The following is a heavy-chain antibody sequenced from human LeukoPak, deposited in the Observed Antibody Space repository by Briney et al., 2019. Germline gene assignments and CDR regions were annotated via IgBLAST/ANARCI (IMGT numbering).Heavy chain of an antibody. CDR2: ISGSGSST. V-gene: IGHV3-23*01. J-gene: IGHJ4*02. Sequence: GGSLRLSCAASRFTFNSHAMSWVRQAPGKGLEWVSGISGSGSSTYYADSVKGRFTISRDNSKNTLYLQMNSLRAEDTAVYYCAKVRSYSSGCCDYWGQGTLVTVSS. CDR3: AKVRSYSSGCCDY. D-gene: IGHD6-19*01. CDR1: RFTFNSHA.